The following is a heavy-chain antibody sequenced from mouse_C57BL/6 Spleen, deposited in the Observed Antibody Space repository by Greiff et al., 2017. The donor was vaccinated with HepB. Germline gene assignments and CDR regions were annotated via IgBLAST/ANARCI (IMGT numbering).Heavy chain of an antibody. Sequence: QVQLQQSGAELVRPGTSVKVSCKASGYAFTNYLIEWVKQRPGQGLEWIGVINPGSGGTNYNEKFKGKATLTADKSSSTAYMQLSSLTSEDSAVYFCARSGRLLFDYWGQGTTLTVSS. D-gene: IGHD3-2*02. CDR2: INPGSGGT. CDR3: ARSGRLLFDY. V-gene: IGHV1-54*01. J-gene: IGHJ2*01. CDR1: GYAFTNYL.